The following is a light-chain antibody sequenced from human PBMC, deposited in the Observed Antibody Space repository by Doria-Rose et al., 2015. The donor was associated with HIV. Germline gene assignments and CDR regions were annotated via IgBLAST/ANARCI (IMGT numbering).Light chain of an antibody. CDR2: DGY. CDR1: QSFSSTY. Sequence: EIVLTQSPGTLSLSPGERATLSCRASQSFSSTYLAWYQQKPGQAPSLLIYDGYSRATGIPDRFSASGSGTDCTLTINRLEPEDCALYYCHQYGTSWTFGQGTKVEI. J-gene: IGKJ1*01. V-gene: IGKV3-20*01. CDR3: HQYGTSWT.